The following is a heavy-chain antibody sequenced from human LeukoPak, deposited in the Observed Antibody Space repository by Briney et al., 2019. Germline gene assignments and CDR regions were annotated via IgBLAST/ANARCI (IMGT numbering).Heavy chain of an antibody. J-gene: IGHJ4*02. Sequence: GGSLRLSCAASGFTFSSYAMSWVRQAPGKGLEWVSTISGSGGNTYYADSVKGRFTISRDNSKNTLYLQMNSLRAEDTAVYYCAIMRESYPYFDYWGQGTLVTVSP. CDR1: GFTFSSYA. D-gene: IGHD1-26*01. V-gene: IGHV3-23*01. CDR3: AIMRESYPYFDY. CDR2: ISGSGGNT.